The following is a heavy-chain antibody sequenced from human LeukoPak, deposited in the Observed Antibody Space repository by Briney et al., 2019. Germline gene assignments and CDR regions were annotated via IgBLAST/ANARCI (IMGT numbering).Heavy chain of an antibody. J-gene: IGHJ4*02. CDR2: ISSSSSYI. CDR3: AKDPTNDY. CDR1: GFTLSSYS. Sequence: GGSLRLSCAASGFTLSSYSRNWVRQAPGKGREWVSYISSSSSYIYYADSVKGRFTISRDNAKNSLYLQMNSLRAEDTAVYYCAKDPTNDYWGQGTLVTVSS. V-gene: IGHV3-21*05. D-gene: IGHD1-1*01.